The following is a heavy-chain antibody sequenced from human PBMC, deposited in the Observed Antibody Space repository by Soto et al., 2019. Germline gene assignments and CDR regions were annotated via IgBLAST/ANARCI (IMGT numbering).Heavy chain of an antibody. CDR3: AREKITMEANWFDP. D-gene: IGHD3-10*01. J-gene: IGHJ5*02. CDR1: GGSISDNDYY. Sequence: SETLSLTCTVSGGSISDNDYYWSWIRQPPGKGLEWIGTISHTGSAYYNPSLESRVAISVDTSKNQFSLNLDSVTAADTAVYYCAREKITMEANWFDPWGQGTLVTVS. V-gene: IGHV4-39*01. CDR2: ISHTGSA.